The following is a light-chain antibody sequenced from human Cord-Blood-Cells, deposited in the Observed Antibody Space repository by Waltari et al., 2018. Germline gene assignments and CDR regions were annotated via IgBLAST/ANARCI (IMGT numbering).Light chain of an antibody. CDR1: QSVSSSY. J-gene: IGKJ4*01. Sequence: EIVLTQSPGTLSLSPGERATLSCRASQSVSSSYLAWYQQKPGQAPRLLIYGASSRATGIPDSFSGSGSGTDFTLTISRLEPEDFAVYYFQQYGSFLLTFGGGTKVEIK. CDR3: QQYGSFLLT. CDR2: GAS. V-gene: IGKV3-20*01.